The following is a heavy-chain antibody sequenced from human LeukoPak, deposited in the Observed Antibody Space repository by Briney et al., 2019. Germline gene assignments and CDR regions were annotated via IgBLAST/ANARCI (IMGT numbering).Heavy chain of an antibody. CDR1: GFTFGNFA. J-gene: IGHJ6*02. V-gene: IGHV3-74*01. CDR2: INNDGSSA. Sequence: PWGSLRLSCAASGFTFGNFAMTWVRQAPGKGLEWVSRINNDGSSASYVDSVKGRFTISRDNAKNTLFLQMNSLRAEDTAVYYCARRGTGHGMDVWGQGTTVIVSS. CDR3: ARRGTGHGMDV. D-gene: IGHD1-1*01.